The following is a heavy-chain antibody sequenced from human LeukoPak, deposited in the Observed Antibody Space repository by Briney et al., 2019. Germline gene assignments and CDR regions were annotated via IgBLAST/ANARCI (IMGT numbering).Heavy chain of an antibody. J-gene: IGHJ6*02. CDR3: ARDRGDYYYYYYGMDV. V-gene: IGHV3-23*01. D-gene: IGHD3-10*01. Sequence: GGSLRLSCAASGFTFSSYAMSWVRQAPGKGLEWVSAISGSGGSTYYADSVKGRFTISRDNAKNSLYLQMNSLRAEDTAVYYCARDRGDYYYYYYGMDVWGQGTTVTVSS. CDR2: ISGSGGST. CDR1: GFTFSSYA.